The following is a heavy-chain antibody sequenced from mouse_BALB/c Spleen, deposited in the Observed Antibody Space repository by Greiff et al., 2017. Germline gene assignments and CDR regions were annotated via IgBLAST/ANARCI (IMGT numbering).Heavy chain of an antibody. CDR3: ARDPDIYGPYYFDY. V-gene: IGHV2-9*02. CDR2: IWAGGST. D-gene: IGHD1-2*01. CDR1: GFSLTSYG. Sequence: VQLQESGPGLVAPSQSLSITCTVSGFSLTSYGVHWVRQPPGKGLEWLGVIWAGGSTNYNSALMSRLSISKDNSKSQVFLKMNSLQTDDTAMYYCARDPDIYGPYYFDYWGQGTTLTVSS. J-gene: IGHJ2*01.